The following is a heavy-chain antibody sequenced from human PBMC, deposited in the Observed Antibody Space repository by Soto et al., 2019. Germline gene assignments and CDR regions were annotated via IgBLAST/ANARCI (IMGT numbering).Heavy chain of an antibody. CDR2: IYAGGTS. CDR1: GFTVRTSY. V-gene: IGHV3-66*01. Sequence: AGGSLRLSCAASGFTVRTSYMNWVRQSPGRGLEWLSVIYAGGTSYHADSVKGRFTISRDESRNTVYLQMNSLRAEDTAVYYCAREITSGWNAFDCWGQGTLVTVSS. J-gene: IGHJ4*02. CDR3: AREITSGWNAFDC. D-gene: IGHD6-19*01.